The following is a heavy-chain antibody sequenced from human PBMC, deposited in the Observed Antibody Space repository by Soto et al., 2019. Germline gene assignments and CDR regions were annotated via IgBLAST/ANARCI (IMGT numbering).Heavy chain of an antibody. Sequence: QLQLQESGPGLVKPSETLSLTCTVSGGSISSSSYYWGWIRQPPGKGLEWIGSIYYSGSTYYNPSLKSRVTIXXXXXXXXXXXXXXXXXXXXXXXXXXARHGEREITIFGVGRYFDYWGQGTLVTVSS. CDR2: IYYSGST. CDR1: GGSISSSSYY. CDR3: ARHGEREITIFGVGRYFDY. J-gene: IGHJ4*02. V-gene: IGHV4-39*01. D-gene: IGHD3-3*01.